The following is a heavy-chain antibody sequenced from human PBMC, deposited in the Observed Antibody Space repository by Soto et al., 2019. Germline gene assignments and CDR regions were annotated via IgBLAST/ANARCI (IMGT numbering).Heavy chain of an antibody. D-gene: IGHD6-19*01. CDR3: ATAVRGGSSGWYRLNWFDP. Sequence: SETLSLTCSVSGGSISGSSYYWGWIRQPPGKGLEWIGSIYYSGSTYYNPSLKSRVTISVDTSKNQFSLKLSSVTAADTAVYYCATAVRGGSSGWYRLNWFDPWGQGTLVTVSS. CDR1: GGSISGSSYY. V-gene: IGHV4-39*01. J-gene: IGHJ5*02. CDR2: IYYSGST.